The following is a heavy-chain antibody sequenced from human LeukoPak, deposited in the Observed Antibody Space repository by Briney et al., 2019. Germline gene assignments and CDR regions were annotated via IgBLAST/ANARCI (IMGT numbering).Heavy chain of an antibody. J-gene: IGHJ4*02. CDR2: IYYSGST. V-gene: IGHV4-59*01. Sequence: SETLSLTCTVSGGSISGYYWSWIRQPPGKRLEWIGCIYYSGSTNYNPSLKSRVTISVDTSKNQFSLKLSSVTAADTAVYYCARDQTGTFDYWGQGTLVTVSS. D-gene: IGHD1-7*01. CDR1: GGSISGYY. CDR3: ARDQTGTFDY.